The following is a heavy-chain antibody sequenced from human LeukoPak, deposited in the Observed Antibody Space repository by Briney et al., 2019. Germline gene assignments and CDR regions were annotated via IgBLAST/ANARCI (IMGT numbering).Heavy chain of an antibody. Sequence: GGSLRLSCVASGFPFSAYAMSWVRQAPNKGLEWVSGIRGVGDPAYYAESVKGRFTIQRDNSKNTLYLNMNSLRAEDTALYYCAKDLSSGTGRGFDYWGQGTLVTVSS. CDR3: AKDLSSGTGRGFDY. CDR1: GFPFSAYA. D-gene: IGHD3/OR15-3a*01. J-gene: IGHJ4*02. V-gene: IGHV3-23*01. CDR2: IRGVGDPA.